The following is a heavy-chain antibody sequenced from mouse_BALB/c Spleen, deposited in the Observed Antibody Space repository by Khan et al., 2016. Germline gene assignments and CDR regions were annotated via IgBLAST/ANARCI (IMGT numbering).Heavy chain of an antibody. CDR2: ISHSGST. Sequence: EVQLQESGPSLVKLSQTLSLTCSVTGDSITSGYWNWIRKFPGNKLEYMGYISHSGSTYYNPSLKSRISITRDTSTNQYYLQLNSATTEDTATYYCARYDGRTYVRGMDDWGQGTSGTGSS. CDR1: GDSITSGY. CDR3: ARYDGRTYVRGMDD. D-gene: IGHD1-1*01. J-gene: IGHJ4*01. V-gene: IGHV3-8*02.